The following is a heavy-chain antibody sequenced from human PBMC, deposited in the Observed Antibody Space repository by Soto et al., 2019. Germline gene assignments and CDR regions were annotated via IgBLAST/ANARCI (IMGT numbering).Heavy chain of an antibody. V-gene: IGHV1-2*02. CDR2: INPNSGDT. CDR1: GYTFTGYY. CDR3: ARAGKQDSSSWYGSLGKFFDY. Sequence: ASVKVSCKASGYTFTGYYMHWVRQAPGQGLEWMGWINPNSGDTNYAQKLQGRVTMTRDTSTSTAYMELSSLRSDDTAVYYCARAGKQDSSSWYGSLGKFFDYWGQGTLVTVSS. D-gene: IGHD6-13*01. J-gene: IGHJ4*02.